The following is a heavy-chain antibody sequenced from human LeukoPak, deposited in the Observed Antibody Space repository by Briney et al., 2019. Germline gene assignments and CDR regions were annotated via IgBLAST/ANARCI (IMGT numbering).Heavy chain of an antibody. CDR3: ASGIVVVVAATPSSYYYYGMDV. J-gene: IGHJ6*02. V-gene: IGHV4-39*01. D-gene: IGHD2-15*01. CDR1: GGSISSSSYY. Sequence: SETLSLTCTVSGGSISSSSYYWGWIRQPPGKGLEWIGSIYYSGSTYYNPSLKSRVTISVDTSKNQFSLKLSSVTAADTAVYYCASGIVVVVAATPSSYYYYGMDVWGQGTTVTVSS. CDR2: IYYSGST.